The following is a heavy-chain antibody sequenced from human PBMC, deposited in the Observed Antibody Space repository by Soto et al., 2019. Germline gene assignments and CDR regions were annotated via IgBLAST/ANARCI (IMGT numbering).Heavy chain of an antibody. CDR1: GYSFTSYW. V-gene: IGHV5-10-1*01. J-gene: IGHJ6*02. Sequence: GEALKISCKGSGYSFTSYWIRCVRQMPGKGLEWMGRIDPSDSYTNYSPSFQGHVTISADKSISTAYLQWSSLKASDTAMYYCASSPRGYCSSTSCRELGNYYGMDVWGQGTTVTVSS. D-gene: IGHD2-2*01. CDR2: IDPSDSYT. CDR3: ASSPRGYCSSTSCRELGNYYGMDV.